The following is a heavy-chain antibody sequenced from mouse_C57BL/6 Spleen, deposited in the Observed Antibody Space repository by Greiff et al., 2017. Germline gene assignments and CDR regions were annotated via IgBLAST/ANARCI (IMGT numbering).Heavy chain of an antibody. Sequence: QVQLQQPGAELVRPGSSVKLSCKASGYTFTSYWMHWVKQRPIQGLEWIGNIDPSDSETHYNQKFKDKATLTVDKSSSTAYMQLSSLTSEVSAVYYCARSFDGYYLDYWGQGTTLTVSS. J-gene: IGHJ2*01. CDR2: IDPSDSET. CDR1: GYTFTSYW. CDR3: ARSFDGYYLDY. D-gene: IGHD2-3*01. V-gene: IGHV1-52*01.